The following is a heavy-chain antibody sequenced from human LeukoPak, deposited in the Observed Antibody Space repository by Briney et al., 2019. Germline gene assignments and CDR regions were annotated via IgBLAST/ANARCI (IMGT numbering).Heavy chain of an antibody. Sequence: SETLSLTCAVYGGSFSGYYWSWIRQPPGKGLEWIGEINHSGSTNYNPSLKSRVTISVDTSKNQFSLKLSSVTAADTAVYYCARVSRGPYDFWSGYPHQYYYYYMDVWGKGTTVTVSS. J-gene: IGHJ6*03. CDR3: ARVSRGPYDFWSGYPHQYYYYYMDV. V-gene: IGHV4-34*01. CDR2: INHSGST. CDR1: GGSFSGYY. D-gene: IGHD3-3*01.